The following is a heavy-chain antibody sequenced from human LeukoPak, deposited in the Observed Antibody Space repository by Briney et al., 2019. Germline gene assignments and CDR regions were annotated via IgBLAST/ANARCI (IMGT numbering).Heavy chain of an antibody. D-gene: IGHD2-2*01. Sequence: GGSLRLSCAASGFAFSSHAMSWVRQAPGKGLEWVSGISGSGGSTYYADSVKGRFTISRENSKNTLYLRMNSLRAEDTAVYYCVKDQNVVVPAAPDAFDIWGQGTMITVSS. CDR3: VKDQNVVVPAAPDAFDI. V-gene: IGHV3-23*01. J-gene: IGHJ3*02. CDR2: ISGSGGST. CDR1: GFAFSSHA.